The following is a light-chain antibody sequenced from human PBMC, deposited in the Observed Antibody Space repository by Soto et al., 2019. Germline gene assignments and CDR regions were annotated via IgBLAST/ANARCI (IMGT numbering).Light chain of an antibody. CDR3: QQYGNSAPNT. CDR2: AAS. Sequence: EMVLTQSPGTLSLSPGERATLSCRASQSVTSNYLAWYQQKPGQAPRLLVYAASSRATGIPDRFSGSGSGTDFTLTISRLEPEDFAMYYCQQYGNSAPNTFGQGTRLELE. V-gene: IGKV3-20*01. J-gene: IGKJ5*01. CDR1: QSVTSNY.